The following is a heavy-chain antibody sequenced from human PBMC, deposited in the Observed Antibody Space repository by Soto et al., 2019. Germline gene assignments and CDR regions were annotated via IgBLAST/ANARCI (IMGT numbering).Heavy chain of an antibody. Sequence: PGGSLRLSCAVSGFTFGTYSINWVRQAAWKGLEWIAYISYDSDTIQYADSVKGRFTISRDNAKNSLYLQMNSLRDEDTAVYYCARLYYDYVWGQGTTVTVSS. V-gene: IGHV3-48*02. CDR3: ARLYYDYV. CDR1: GFTFGTYS. J-gene: IGHJ6*02. CDR2: ISYDSDTI. D-gene: IGHD3-3*01.